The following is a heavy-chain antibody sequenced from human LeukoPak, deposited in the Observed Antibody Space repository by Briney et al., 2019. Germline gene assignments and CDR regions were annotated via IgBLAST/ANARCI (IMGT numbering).Heavy chain of an antibody. CDR2: ISGSGGST. Sequence: GGSLGLSCAASGFTFSSYGMSWVRQAPGKGLEWVSAISGSGGSTYYADSVKGRLTIPRDNSKNTLYLQMNSLRAEDTAVYYCAKGRIDGFDPWGQGTLVTVSS. D-gene: IGHD2-15*01. V-gene: IGHV3-23*01. CDR1: GFTFSSYG. J-gene: IGHJ5*02. CDR3: AKGRIDGFDP.